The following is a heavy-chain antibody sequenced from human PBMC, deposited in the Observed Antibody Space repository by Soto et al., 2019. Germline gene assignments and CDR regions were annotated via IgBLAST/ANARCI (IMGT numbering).Heavy chain of an antibody. CDR2: IYPGDSDT. J-gene: IGHJ6*02. CDR1: LYRDIGYW. Sequence: GAAQQISEDGCLYRDIGYWRGWVRQVQWKGLEWMWVIYPGDSDTRYSPSFQGHVTISADKSISTAYLQWSSLKASDTAMYYCARTESGYSYGFPEVWGQGTTVTVSS. D-gene: IGHD5-18*01. V-gene: IGHV5-51*01. CDR3: ARTESGYSYGFPEV.